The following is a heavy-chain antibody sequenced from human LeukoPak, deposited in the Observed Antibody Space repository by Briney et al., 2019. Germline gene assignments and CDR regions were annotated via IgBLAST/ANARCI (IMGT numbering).Heavy chain of an antibody. J-gene: IGHJ5*02. CDR2: INGDGSST. CDR3: ARDPRNKGFDP. V-gene: IGHV3-74*01. D-gene: IGHD1/OR15-1a*01. CDR1: GFTLSYYW. Sequence: GGSLRLSCAASGFTLSYYWMHWVRQGPGKGLVWVSTINGDGSSTNYADSVKGRFTISRDNDKNTLYLAMNSLRVEDTAVYYCARDPRNKGFDPWGQGTLVTVSS.